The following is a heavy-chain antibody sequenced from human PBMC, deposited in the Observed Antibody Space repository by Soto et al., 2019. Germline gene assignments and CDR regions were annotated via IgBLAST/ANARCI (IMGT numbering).Heavy chain of an antibody. J-gene: IGHJ4*02. CDR2: ISAYNGNT. CDR3: ARLALRYFDWLPFDY. Sequence: ASVEVSCKAPGYTFTSYGISWVRQAPGQGLEWMGWISAYNGNTNYAQKLQGRVTMTTDTSTSTAYMELRSLRSDDTAVYYCARLALRYFDWLPFDYWGQGSLVTVSS. V-gene: IGHV1-18*01. D-gene: IGHD3-9*01. CDR1: GYTFTSYG.